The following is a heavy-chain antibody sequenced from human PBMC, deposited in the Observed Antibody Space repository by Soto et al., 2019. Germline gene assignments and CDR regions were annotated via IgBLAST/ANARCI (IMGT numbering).Heavy chain of an antibody. CDR2: INPSGGST. J-gene: IGHJ2*01. D-gene: IGHD6-19*01. CDR1: GYNFTSYY. CDR3: ARQGSGWYGRYFDL. V-gene: IGHV1-46*01. Sequence: QVQLGQSGAEVKKSGASVKVSCKASGYNFTSYYLHWVRQAPGQGLEWMGIINPSGGSTSYAQKFQGRITMTRDTSTSTVSMELSSLRSEDTAVYYCARQGSGWYGRYFDLWGRGTLVTVSS.